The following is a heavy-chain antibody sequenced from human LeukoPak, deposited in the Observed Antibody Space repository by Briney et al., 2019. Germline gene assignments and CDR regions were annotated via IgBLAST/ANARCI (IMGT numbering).Heavy chain of an antibody. CDR3: ARDGHSSSWLGY. CDR1: GFTVSTNY. CDR2: IYSGGST. D-gene: IGHD6-13*01. Sequence: GGSLRLSCGASGFTVSTNYMSWVRQAPGKGLEWVSIIYSGGSTYYADSVQGRFTISRDNSKNTLYLQMNSLRAEDTAVYYCARDGHSSSWLGYWGQGTLVIVSS. V-gene: IGHV3-66*01. J-gene: IGHJ4*02.